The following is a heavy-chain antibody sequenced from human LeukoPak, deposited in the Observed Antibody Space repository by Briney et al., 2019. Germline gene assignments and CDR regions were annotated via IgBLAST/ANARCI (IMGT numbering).Heavy chain of an antibody. J-gene: IGHJ5*02. D-gene: IGHD3-10*01. Sequence: SETLSLTCTVSGGSISSYYWSWIRQPPGKGLEWIGYIHYSGSTYYNPSLTSRVTISVDTSKNQFSLRLSSVTAADTAVYYCARPGSGSYPKGWFDPWGQGTLVTVSS. CDR1: GGSISSYY. V-gene: IGHV4-59*01. CDR3: ARPGSGSYPKGWFDP. CDR2: IHYSGST.